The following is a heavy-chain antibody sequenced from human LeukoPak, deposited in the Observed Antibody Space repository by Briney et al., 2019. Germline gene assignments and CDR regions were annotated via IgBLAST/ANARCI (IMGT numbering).Heavy chain of an antibody. Sequence: SETLSLTCTVSGGSISSYYWSWIRQPAGKGLEWIGRIYTSGSTNYNPSLKSRVTMSVDTSKNQFSLKLSSVTAADTAVYYCARDGYYGSGSYYDKSSYYYYMDVWGKGTTVTVSS. CDR2: IYTSGST. CDR3: ARDGYYGSGSYYDKSSYYYYMDV. V-gene: IGHV4-4*07. D-gene: IGHD3-10*01. J-gene: IGHJ6*03. CDR1: GGSISSYY.